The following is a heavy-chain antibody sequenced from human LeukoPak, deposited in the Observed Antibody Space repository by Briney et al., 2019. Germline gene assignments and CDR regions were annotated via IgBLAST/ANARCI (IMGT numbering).Heavy chain of an antibody. CDR1: GFTFSSHG. CDR3: AKDDAWGRYKD. Sequence: GGTLRLSCAASGFTFSSHGMNWVRQAPGKGLEWVSGISPSGGITYYTDSVKGRFTISRDNSKNTVSLQMNSLRGEDTAVYYCAKDDAWGRYKDWGQGTLVTVSS. CDR2: ISPSGGIT. D-gene: IGHD3-16*01. J-gene: IGHJ1*01. V-gene: IGHV3-23*01.